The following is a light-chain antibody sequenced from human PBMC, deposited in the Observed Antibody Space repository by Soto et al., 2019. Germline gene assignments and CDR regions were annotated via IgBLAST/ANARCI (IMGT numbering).Light chain of an antibody. CDR3: QQYNNWPPYT. V-gene: IGKV3-15*01. J-gene: IGKJ2*01. CDR1: QGVSSN. CDR2: GAP. Sequence: EIVMTQSQATLSVSPGERATLSCSASQGVSSNLARYQQKPGQAPRLLIYGAPTRATGTPARLSGSGSGTDFTPTISSLQSEDFAVYYCQQYNNWPPYTFGQGTKLEIK.